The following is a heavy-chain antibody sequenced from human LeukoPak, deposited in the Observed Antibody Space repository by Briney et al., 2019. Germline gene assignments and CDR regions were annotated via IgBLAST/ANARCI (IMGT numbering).Heavy chain of an antibody. J-gene: IGHJ4*02. V-gene: IGHV3-48*03. CDR1: GFTFSSYE. CDR2: ISSSGSTI. D-gene: IGHD5-24*01. CDR3: AKSPLQLYTFDY. Sequence: PGGSLRLSCAASGFTFSSYEMNWVRQAPGKGLEWVSYISSSGSTIYYADSVKGRFTISRDNSKNTLYLQMNSLRAEDTAVYYCAKSPLQLYTFDYWGQGTLVTVSS.